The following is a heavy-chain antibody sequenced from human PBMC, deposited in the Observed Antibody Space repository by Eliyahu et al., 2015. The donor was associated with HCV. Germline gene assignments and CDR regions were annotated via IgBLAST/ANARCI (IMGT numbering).Heavy chain of an antibody. CDR1: GGSFSSSSYY. V-gene: IGHV4-39*01. CDR2: IYYSGST. J-gene: IGHJ4*02. D-gene: IGHD6-19*01. Sequence: QLQLQESGPGLVKPSETLSLTCTVSGGSFSSSSYYWGWIRQPPGKGLEWIGSIYYSGSTYYNPSLKSRVTISVDTSKNQFSLKLSSVTAADTAVYYCARQPRAVTGRGYFDYWGQGTLVTVSS. CDR3: ARQPRAVTGRGYFDY.